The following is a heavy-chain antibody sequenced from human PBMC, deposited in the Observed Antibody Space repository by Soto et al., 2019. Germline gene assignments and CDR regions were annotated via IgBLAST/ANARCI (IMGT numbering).Heavy chain of an antibody. CDR3: ARPGTTNAFDI. V-gene: IGHV3-21*01. Sequence: PGGSLRLSCAASGFTFSTFAMSWVRQTPGKGLEWVSSISSSSSYIYYADSVKGRFTISRDNAKNSLYLQMNSLRAEDTAVYYCARPGTTNAFDIWAQGXMVTV. J-gene: IGHJ3*02. D-gene: IGHD1-1*01. CDR2: ISSSSSYI. CDR1: GFTFSTFA.